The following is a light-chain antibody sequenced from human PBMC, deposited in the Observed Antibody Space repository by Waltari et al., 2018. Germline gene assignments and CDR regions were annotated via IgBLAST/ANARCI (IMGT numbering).Light chain of an antibody. J-gene: IGKJ2*01. Sequence: DVVMTQSPDSLAVSLGERATINCKASRSVLYSANNQNYLAWYQHKSGPHHKLLIYWVSTQESEILDLLIASGSGTDVTLTITSLQAVDVAVYYCQQYFTTPPTTFGQGTKLEIK. CDR2: WVS. CDR1: RSVLYSANNQNY. V-gene: IGKV4-1*01. CDR3: QQYFTTPPTT.